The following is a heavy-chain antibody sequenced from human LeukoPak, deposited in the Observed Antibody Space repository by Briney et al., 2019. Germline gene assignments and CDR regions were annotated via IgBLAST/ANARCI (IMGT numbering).Heavy chain of an antibody. CDR3: ARESANYDILTGYYNPLDY. V-gene: IGHV1-2*02. J-gene: IGHJ4*02. CDR2: INPNSGGT. CDR1: GYTFTGYY. Sequence: ASVKVSFKASGYTFTGYYMHWVRQAPGQGLEWLGWINPNSGGTNYAQKFQGRVTMTRDTSISTAYMELSRLRSDDTAVYYCARESANYDILTGYYNPLDYWGQGTLVTVSS. D-gene: IGHD3-9*01.